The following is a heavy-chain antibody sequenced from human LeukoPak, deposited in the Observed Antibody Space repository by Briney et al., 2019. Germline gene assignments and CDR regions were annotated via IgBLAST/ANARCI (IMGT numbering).Heavy chain of an antibody. J-gene: IGHJ4*02. Sequence: GGSLRLSCVASGFTLSSYWMTWVRQAPGKGPEWVGRIKSKTDGETTDYAAAVKSRFSLSRDDSKNMVYLQMTSLKTDDTAVYYCTTLVGAPTYWGQGTPVTVSS. D-gene: IGHD1-26*01. CDR2: IKSKTDGETT. CDR3: TTLVGAPTY. V-gene: IGHV3-15*01. CDR1: GFTLSSYW.